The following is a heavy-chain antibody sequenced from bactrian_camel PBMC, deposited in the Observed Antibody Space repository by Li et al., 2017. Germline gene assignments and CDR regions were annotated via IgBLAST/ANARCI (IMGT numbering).Heavy chain of an antibody. Sequence: QVQLVESGGGSVEPGGSLKLTCSTSGITYNAFYLGWFRQAPGKERESVAVVGPGGVKPFCDDAVKGRFTISRDNSKNTLYLQMDTLTPGDTAMYYCAAGQIWGPGSYCDVGRYNYWGQGTQVTVS. CDR1: GITYNAFY. CDR3: AAGQIWGPGSYCDVGRYNY. D-gene: IGHD2*01. J-gene: IGHJ4*01. V-gene: IGHV3S28*01. CDR2: VGPGGVKP.